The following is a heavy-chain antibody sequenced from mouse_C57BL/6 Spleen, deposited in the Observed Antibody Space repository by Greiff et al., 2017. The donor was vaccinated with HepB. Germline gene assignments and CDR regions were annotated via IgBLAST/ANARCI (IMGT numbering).Heavy chain of an antibody. V-gene: IGHV1-52*01. CDR2: IDPSDSET. CDR1: GYTFTSYW. D-gene: IGHD1-1*01. J-gene: IGHJ4*01. CDR3: ARSSYYYGSTSYAMDY. Sequence: QVQLQQSGAELVRPGSSVKLSCKASGYTFTSYWMHWVKQRPIQGLEWIGNIDPSDSETHYNQKFKDKATLTVDKSSSTAYMQLSSLTSEDSAVYYCARSSYYYGSTSYAMDYWGQGTSVTVSS.